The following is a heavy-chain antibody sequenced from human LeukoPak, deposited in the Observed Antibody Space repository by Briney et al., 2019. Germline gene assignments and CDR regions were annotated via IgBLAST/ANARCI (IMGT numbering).Heavy chain of an antibody. V-gene: IGHV3-7*03. D-gene: IGHD3-10*01. Sequence: PGGSLRLSCAASGFTFSSYWMSWVRQAAGKWLEWVANIKQDGSEKYYVDSVKGRFTISRDNAKNSLYLQMNRLRAEDTAVYYCARGDRGVIIPADDTYYYYYGMDVWGKGTTVTVSS. CDR1: GFTFSSYW. CDR2: IKQDGSEK. CDR3: ARGDRGVIIPADDTYYYYYGMDV. J-gene: IGHJ6*04.